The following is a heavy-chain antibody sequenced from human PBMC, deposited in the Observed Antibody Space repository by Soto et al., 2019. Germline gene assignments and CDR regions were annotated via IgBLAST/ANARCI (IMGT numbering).Heavy chain of an antibody. V-gene: IGHV1-69*19. CDR2: ISPMFGAA. CDR3: AREVQVHTPAFVY. Sequence: QVQLVQSGAEMKKPGSSVKVSCQSSGGTFNTYAMNWGRQAPGQGPEWMGDISPMFGAANYAPKFQGRVTITADESTATSYMQFSSLTSEDTALYFCAREVQVHTPAFVYWGQGTLVTVSS. D-gene: IGHD3-10*01. J-gene: IGHJ4*02. CDR1: GGTFNTYA.